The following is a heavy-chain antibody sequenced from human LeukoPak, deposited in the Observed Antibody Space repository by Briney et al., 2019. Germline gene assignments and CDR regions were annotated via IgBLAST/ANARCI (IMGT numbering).Heavy chain of an antibody. J-gene: IGHJ4*02. CDR2: IRYDGSNK. D-gene: IGHD6-19*01. V-gene: IGHV3-30*02. Sequence: GGSLRLSCAASGFTFSSYGMHWVRQAPGKGLEWVAFIRYDGSNKYYADSVKGRFTISRDNSKNTLYLQMNSLRAEDTAVYYCAKDTSIAVAGELFDYWGQGTLVTVSS. CDR1: GFTFSSYG. CDR3: AKDTSIAVAGELFDY.